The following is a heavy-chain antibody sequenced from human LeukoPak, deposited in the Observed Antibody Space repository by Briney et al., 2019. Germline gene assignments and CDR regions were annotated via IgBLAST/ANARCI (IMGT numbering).Heavy chain of an antibody. V-gene: IGHV1-46*01. J-gene: IGHJ6*03. CDR3: ARAYGYYYYYYMDV. D-gene: IGHD3-10*01. CDR2: INPSGGST. CDR1: GYSFTSHY. Sequence: ASVKVSCKASGYSFTSHYMHWVRQAPGQGLEWLGLINPSGGSTSYAQKFQGRVTMTRDMSTSTVYMELSSLRSEDTAVYYCARAYGYYYYYYMDVWGKGTTVTVSS.